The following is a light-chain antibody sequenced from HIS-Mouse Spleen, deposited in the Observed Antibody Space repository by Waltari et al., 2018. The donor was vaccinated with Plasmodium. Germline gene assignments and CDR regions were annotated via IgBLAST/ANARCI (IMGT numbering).Light chain of an antibody. CDR3: QVWDSSTVV. CDR2: RDS. J-gene: IGLJ2*01. Sequence: SNELTQPLSVSVALAPTARIPCRRNNIESNNVLWYHKKPVQAPVLVIYRDSNRPSGIPERFAGSNSGNTATLTISRAQAGDEADYYCQVWDSSTVVFGGGTKLTVL. CDR1: NIESNN. V-gene: IGLV3-9*01.